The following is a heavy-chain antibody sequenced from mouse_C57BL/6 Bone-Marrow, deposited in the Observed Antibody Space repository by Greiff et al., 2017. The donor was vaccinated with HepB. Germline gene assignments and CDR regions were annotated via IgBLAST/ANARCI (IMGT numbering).Heavy chain of an antibody. CDR1: GYTFTSYW. CDR2: INPSNGGT. Sequence: QVQLQHPGTELVKPGASVKLSCKASGYTFTSYWMHWVKQRPGQGLEWIGNINPSNGGTNYNEKFKSKATLTVDKSSSTAYMQLSSLTSEDSAVYYCATFTTVVPFYFDYWGQGTTLTVSS. D-gene: IGHD1-1*01. V-gene: IGHV1-53*01. J-gene: IGHJ2*01. CDR3: ATFTTVVPFYFDY.